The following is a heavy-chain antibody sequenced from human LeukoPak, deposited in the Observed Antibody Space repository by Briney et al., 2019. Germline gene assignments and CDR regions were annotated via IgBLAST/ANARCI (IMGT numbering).Heavy chain of an antibody. CDR1: GFTLSSYA. J-gene: IGHJ4*02. D-gene: IGHD6-19*01. CDR2: ISGSGGST. Sequence: PGGSLRLSCAASGFTLSSYAMSWVRQAPGKGLEWVSAISGSGGSTYYADSVKGRFTISRDNSKNTLYLQMNSLRAEDTAVYYCAKGREWLVQVFDYWGQGTLVTVSS. V-gene: IGHV3-23*01. CDR3: AKGREWLVQVFDY.